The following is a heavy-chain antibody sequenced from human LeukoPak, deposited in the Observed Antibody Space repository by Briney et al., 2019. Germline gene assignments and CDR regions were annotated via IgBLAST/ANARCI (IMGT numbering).Heavy chain of an antibody. V-gene: IGHV3-23*01. CDR2: LSPSGASI. D-gene: IGHD4-23*01. CDR1: GFTFSSYA. J-gene: IGHJ4*02. Sequence: PGGSLRLSCGASGFTFSSYAMSWVRQAPGRGLEWVSSLSPSGASIYYADSVKGRFTISRDNSKNTLYLQMNNLRAEDTALYYCAAGPYGGNTPFDYWGPGTLVTISS. CDR3: AAGPYGGNTPFDY.